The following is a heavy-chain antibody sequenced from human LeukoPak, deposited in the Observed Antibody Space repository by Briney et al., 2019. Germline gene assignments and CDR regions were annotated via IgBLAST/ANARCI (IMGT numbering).Heavy chain of an antibody. CDR2: ISGSGDST. D-gene: IGHD3-10*01. V-gene: IGHV3-23*01. CDR3: ARFRRSGSYSDY. CDR1: GFIFRHYA. J-gene: IGHJ4*02. Sequence: PGGSLRLSCSASGFIFRHYAVNWVRQSPGKGLEWVSGISGSGDSTYYADSVKGRFAVSRDNSKNTLYLQMNSLTAADTAVYFCARFRRSGSYSDYWGQGTLVTVSS.